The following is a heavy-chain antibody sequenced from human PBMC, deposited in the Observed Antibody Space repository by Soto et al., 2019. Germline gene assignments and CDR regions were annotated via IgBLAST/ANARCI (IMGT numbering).Heavy chain of an antibody. D-gene: IGHD6-19*01. CDR3: ARRAVAGTLDY. J-gene: IGHJ4*02. Sequence: SETLSLTCTVSGGSISSYYWSWIRQPPGKGLEWIGYIYYSGSTNYNPSLKSRVTISVDTSKNQFSLKLSSVTAADTAVYYCARRAVAGTLDYWGQGTLVTVSS. CDR2: IYYSGST. CDR1: GGSISSYY. V-gene: IGHV4-59*01.